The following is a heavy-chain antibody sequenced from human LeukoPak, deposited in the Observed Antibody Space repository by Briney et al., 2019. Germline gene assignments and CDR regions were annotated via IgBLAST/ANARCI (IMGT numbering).Heavy chain of an antibody. D-gene: IGHD3-10*01. Sequence: GGSLRLSCAASGFTFSSYSMSWVRQAPGKGLDGVSAISGSGSSTYYADSVKVRFTISRDNYKNTLYLQMNRLRAEDTAVYYCATGLWFGKYLDVWGKGTTVAISS. CDR1: GFTFSSYS. CDR2: ISGSGSST. CDR3: ATGLWFGKYLDV. J-gene: IGHJ6*04. V-gene: IGHV3-23*01.